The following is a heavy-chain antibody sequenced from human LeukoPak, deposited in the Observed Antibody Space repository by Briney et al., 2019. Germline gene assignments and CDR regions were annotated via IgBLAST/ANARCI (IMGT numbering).Heavy chain of an antibody. Sequence: GGSLRLSCEASGFTFSSYTMNWVRQAPGKGLEWVSSITSSSSYIYYADSVMGRFTISRDNANNSLYLQMNSLRAEDTAVYYCARHVVAVGFDYWGQGTLVTVSS. D-gene: IGHD3-22*01. CDR1: GFTFSSYT. V-gene: IGHV3-21*01. J-gene: IGHJ4*02. CDR2: ITSSSSYI. CDR3: ARHVVAVGFDY.